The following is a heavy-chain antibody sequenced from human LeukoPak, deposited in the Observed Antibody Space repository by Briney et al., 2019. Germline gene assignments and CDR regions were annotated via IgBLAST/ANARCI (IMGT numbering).Heavy chain of an antibody. CDR1: GFTFSSYA. CDR2: ISDSGGST. J-gene: IGHJ4*02. CDR3: AKDGDSARLRYFDWLLYPLDY. V-gene: IGHV3-23*01. D-gene: IGHD3-9*01. Sequence: GGSLRLSCAASGFTFSSYAMSWVRQAPGKGLEWVSAISDSGGSTYYADSVKGRFTISRDNSKNTLYLQMNSRRAEDTAVYYCAKDGDSARLRYFDWLLYPLDYWGQGTLVTVSS.